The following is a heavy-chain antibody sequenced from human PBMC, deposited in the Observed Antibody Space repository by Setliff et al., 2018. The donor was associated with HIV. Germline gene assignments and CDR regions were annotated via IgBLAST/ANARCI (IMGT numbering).Heavy chain of an antibody. D-gene: IGHD1-26*01. J-gene: IGHJ6*03. CDR1: GGSIVRYY. CDR2: VYYTGST. V-gene: IGHV4-59*08. Sequence: SETLSLTCTVSGGSIVRYYWTWIRQPPGKGLEWIGYVYYTGSTNYNPSLKSRVTIGVDTSKNQFSLKLTSVTAADAAVYYCARRRPPPSGLYSAYYMDVWGTGTTVTVSS. CDR3: ARRRPPPSGLYSAYYMDV.